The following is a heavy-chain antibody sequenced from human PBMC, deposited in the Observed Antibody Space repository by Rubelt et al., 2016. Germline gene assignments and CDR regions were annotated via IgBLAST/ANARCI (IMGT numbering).Heavy chain of an antibody. CDR3: ARVGGWELLLDAFDI. V-gene: IGHV3-48*02. J-gene: IGHJ3*02. Sequence: EVQLVESGGGLVQPGGSLRLSCAASGFTFSSYSMNWVRQAPGKGLEWVSYISSSSSTIYYADSVKGRFTISRDNAKNSLYLQMNSLRDEGTAVYYCARVGGWELLLDAFDIWGQGTMVTVSS. D-gene: IGHD1-26*01. CDR1: GFTFSSYS. CDR2: ISSSSSTI.